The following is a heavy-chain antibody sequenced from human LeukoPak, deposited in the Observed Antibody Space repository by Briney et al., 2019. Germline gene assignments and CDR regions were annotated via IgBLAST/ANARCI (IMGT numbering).Heavy chain of an antibody. V-gene: IGHV3-30-3*01. D-gene: IGHD2-2*01. CDR3: ARPPGCSSTSCYPFDY. CDR1: GFTFNNYW. J-gene: IGHJ4*02. Sequence: GGSLRLSCAASGFTFNNYWMNWVRQAPGKGLEWVAVISYDGSNKYYADSVKGRFTISRDNSKNTLYLQMNSLRAEDTAVYYCARPPGCSSTSCYPFDYWGQGTLVTVSS. CDR2: ISYDGSNK.